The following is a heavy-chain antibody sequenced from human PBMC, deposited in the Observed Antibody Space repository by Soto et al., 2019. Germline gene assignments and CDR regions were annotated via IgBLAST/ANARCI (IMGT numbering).Heavy chain of an antibody. Sequence: PSQTLSLTCAISGDSVSSNSAAWNWIRQSPSRGLEWLGRTYYRSKWYNDYAVSVKSRITINPDTSKNQFSLQLNSVTPEDTAVYYCAREPRLTLRYSGYEGPRYYYYYGMDVWGQGTTVTVSS. CDR1: GDSVSSNSAA. V-gene: IGHV6-1*01. J-gene: IGHJ6*02. D-gene: IGHD5-12*01. CDR2: TYYRSKWYN. CDR3: AREPRLTLRYSGYEGPRYYYYYGMDV.